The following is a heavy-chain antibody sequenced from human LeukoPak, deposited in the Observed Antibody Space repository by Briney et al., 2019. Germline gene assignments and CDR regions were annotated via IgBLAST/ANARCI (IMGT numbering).Heavy chain of an antibody. D-gene: IGHD3-10*01. V-gene: IGHV4-34*01. CDR1: GGSFSGYY. CDR2: IYYSGST. Sequence: PSETLSLTCAVYGGSFSGYYWSWIRQPPGKGLEWIGSIYYSGSTYYNPSLKSRVTISVDTSKNQFSLKLSSVTAADTAVYYCARHRSAHYYGSGSYGTAIDYWGQGTLVTVSS. J-gene: IGHJ4*02. CDR3: ARHRSAHYYGSGSYGTAIDY.